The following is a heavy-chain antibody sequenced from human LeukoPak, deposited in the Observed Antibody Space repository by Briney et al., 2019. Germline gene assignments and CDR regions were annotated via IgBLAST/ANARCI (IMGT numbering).Heavy chain of an antibody. D-gene: IGHD6-25*01. V-gene: IGHV3-7*05. CDR1: GFTFSNYW. Sequence: GGSLRLSCAASGFTFSNYWMTWVRQAPGKGLEWVANINQDGSEKYYVDSVKGRFTISRDNAKKSLYLQMNSLRAEDTAVYYCAGDSGAFDYWGQGTLVTVSS. J-gene: IGHJ4*02. CDR3: AGDSGAFDY. CDR2: INQDGSEK.